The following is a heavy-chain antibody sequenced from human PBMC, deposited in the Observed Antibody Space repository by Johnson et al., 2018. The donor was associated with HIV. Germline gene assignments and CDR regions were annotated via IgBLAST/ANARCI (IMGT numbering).Heavy chain of an antibody. V-gene: IGHV3-53*01. CDR3: ARDDCTAGICYNAFDI. D-gene: IGHD2-8*02. CDR2: IYSGGRT. J-gene: IGHJ3*02. CDR1: GFTVSSNY. Sequence: VQLVESGGGLIQPGGSLRLSCAASGFTVSSNYMSWVRQAPGKGLEWVSVIYSGGRTYYADPVKGRFIIPRDNSKNTLYLQMNSLRAEDTAVYYCARDDCTAGICYNAFDIWGQGTMVTVSS.